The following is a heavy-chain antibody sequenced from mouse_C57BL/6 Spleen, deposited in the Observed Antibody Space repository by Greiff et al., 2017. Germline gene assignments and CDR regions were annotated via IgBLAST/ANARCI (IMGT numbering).Heavy chain of an antibody. Sequence: EVKLVESGGGLVKPGGSLKLSCAASGFTFSSYAMSWVRQTPEKRLEWVATISDGGSYTYYPDNVKGRFTISRDNAKNNLYLQMSHLKSEDTAMYYCARGGYGSSWGAMDYWGQGTSVTVSS. CDR2: ISDGGSYT. V-gene: IGHV5-4*03. CDR3: ARGGYGSSWGAMDY. D-gene: IGHD1-1*01. CDR1: GFTFSSYA. J-gene: IGHJ4*01.